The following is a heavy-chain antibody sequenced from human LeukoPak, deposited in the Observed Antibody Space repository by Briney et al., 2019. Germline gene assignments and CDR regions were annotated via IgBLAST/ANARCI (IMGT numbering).Heavy chain of an antibody. Sequence: GGSLRLSCAASGFTFRDYYMSWIRQAPGKGLEWVANIKQDGSEKYYVDSVKGRFTISRDNAKNSLYLQMNSLRAEDTAVYYCARWGRITIFGVVIGGGDYWGQGTLVTVSS. CDR3: ARWGRITIFGVVIGGGDY. V-gene: IGHV3-7*01. CDR2: IKQDGSEK. CDR1: GFTFRDYY. J-gene: IGHJ4*02. D-gene: IGHD3-3*01.